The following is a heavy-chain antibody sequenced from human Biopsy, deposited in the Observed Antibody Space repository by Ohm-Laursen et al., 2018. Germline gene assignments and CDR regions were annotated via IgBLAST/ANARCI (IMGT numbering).Heavy chain of an antibody. D-gene: IGHD3-22*01. CDR1: GGSISNNNYH. CDR3: ARDYDTSGYYYVS. V-gene: IGHV4-39*01. J-gene: IGHJ5*02. Sequence: PPGTLSLTCIVSGGSISNNNYHWGWIRQPPGKGLEWIGSIFYRGSTHYKPSLKSQVNISVDTSKNQFSLKLNYVTAADTAVYYCARDYDTSGYYYVSWGQGTLVTVSS. CDR2: IFYRGST.